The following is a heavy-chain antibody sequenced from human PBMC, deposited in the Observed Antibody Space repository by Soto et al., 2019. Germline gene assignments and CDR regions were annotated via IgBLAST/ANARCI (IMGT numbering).Heavy chain of an antibody. CDR2: ISGSGGST. CDR1: GFTFSSYA. CDR3: AKDAPPAGKRSERGYSYGPDTHNAFDI. J-gene: IGHJ3*02. D-gene: IGHD5-18*01. Sequence: GGSLRLSCAASGFTFSSYAMSWVRQAPGKGLEWVSAISGSGGSTYYADSVKGRFTISRDNSKNTLYLQMNSLRAEDTAVYYCAKDAPPAGKRSERGYSYGPDTHNAFDIWGQGTMVTVSS. V-gene: IGHV3-23*01.